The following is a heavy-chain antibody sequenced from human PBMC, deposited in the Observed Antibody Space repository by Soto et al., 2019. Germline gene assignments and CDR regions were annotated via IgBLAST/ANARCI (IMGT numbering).Heavy chain of an antibody. CDR3: VGTGTTDDY. CDR1: GASVSSGDYY. D-gene: IGHD1-1*01. J-gene: IGHJ4*02. Sequence: KPSETLSLTCTVSGASVSSGDYYWSCVRQPPGKGLEWIGYIYSSGGSYYNPSLKGRLTISIDTSKNQFPLKLNSVTVADTAIYYCVGTGTTDDYWGRGTLVTVSS. V-gene: IGHV4-30-4*01. CDR2: IYSSGGS.